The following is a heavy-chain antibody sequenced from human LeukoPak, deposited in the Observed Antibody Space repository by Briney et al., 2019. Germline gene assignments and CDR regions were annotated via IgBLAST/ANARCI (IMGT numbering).Heavy chain of an antibody. CDR1: GGTFSSYA. D-gene: IGHD6-19*01. J-gene: IGHJ6*03. CDR2: IIPIFGTA. Sequence: ASVKVSCKASGGTFSSYAISWVRQAPGQGLEWMGGIIPIFGTANYAQKFQGRVTITADKSTSTAYMELSSLRSEDTAVYYCARVGRQPSGWHYYYYYMDVWGKGTTVTVSS. V-gene: IGHV1-69*06. CDR3: ARVGRQPSGWHYYYYYMDV.